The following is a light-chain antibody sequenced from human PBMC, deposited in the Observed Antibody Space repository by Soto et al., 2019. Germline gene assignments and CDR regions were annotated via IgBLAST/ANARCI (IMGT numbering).Light chain of an antibody. V-gene: IGKV3-20*01. CDR1: QSVSSSY. J-gene: IGKJ1*01. Sequence: EIVLTQSPGTLSLSPGERATLSCRASQSVSSSYLAWYQQKPGQAPRLLIYGASSRATGIPDRFSGSGSGTDFTLTISRLEPEDFAVYYCQQSGGSRTLGQGTKVDIK. CDR2: GAS. CDR3: QQSGGSRT.